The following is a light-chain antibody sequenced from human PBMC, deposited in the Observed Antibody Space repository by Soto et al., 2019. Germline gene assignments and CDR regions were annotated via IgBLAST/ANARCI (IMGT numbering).Light chain of an antibody. J-gene: IGKJ5*01. CDR1: QDINIY. CDR3: QQYDILPIT. Sequence: DIQITQSPSSLFASVGDRFTITCHATQDINIYLNWYQQKPGKAPNLLIYDASNLEIGVPSRFSGSGSGTHFTFTISSLQTEDIGTYYCQQYDILPITFGRGTRLEIK. CDR2: DAS. V-gene: IGKV1-33*01.